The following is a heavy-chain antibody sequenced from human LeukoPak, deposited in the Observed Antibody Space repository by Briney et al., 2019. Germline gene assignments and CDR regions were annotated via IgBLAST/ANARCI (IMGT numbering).Heavy chain of an antibody. Sequence: PGVSLRLSCAASGFTFDDYGMSWVRQAPGKGLEWVSGINWNGGSTGYADSVKGRFTISRDNAKNSLYLQMNSLRAEDTALYHCARPADPNYYYYGMDVWGQGTTVTVSS. V-gene: IGHV3-20*01. CDR1: GFTFDDYG. CDR2: INWNGGST. CDR3: ARPADPNYYYYGMDV. D-gene: IGHD2-2*01. J-gene: IGHJ6*02.